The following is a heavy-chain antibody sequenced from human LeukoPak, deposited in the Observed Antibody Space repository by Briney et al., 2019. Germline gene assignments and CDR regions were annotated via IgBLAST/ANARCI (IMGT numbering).Heavy chain of an antibody. Sequence: SVKVSCKASGGTSSSYAISWVRQAPGQGLEWMGRIIPILGIANYAQKFQGRVTITADKSTSTAYMELSSLRSEDTAVYYCARGTTRKNWFDPWGQGTLVTVSS. D-gene: IGHD1-14*01. CDR1: GGTSSSYA. CDR3: ARGTTRKNWFDP. V-gene: IGHV1-69*04. CDR2: IIPILGIA. J-gene: IGHJ5*02.